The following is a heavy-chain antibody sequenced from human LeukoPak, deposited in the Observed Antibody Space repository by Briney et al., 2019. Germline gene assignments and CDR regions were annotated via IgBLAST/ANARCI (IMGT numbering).Heavy chain of an antibody. CDR1: GGSISSGGYY. Sequence: SETLSLTCTVSGGSISSGGYYWSWIRQHPGKGLEWIGYIYYSGSTYYNPSLKSRVTISVDTSKNQFSLKLSSVTAADTAVYYCARMIPPFVWFDPWGQGTLVTVSS. V-gene: IGHV4-31*03. D-gene: IGHD3-22*01. J-gene: IGHJ5*02. CDR3: ARMIPPFVWFDP. CDR2: IYYSGST.